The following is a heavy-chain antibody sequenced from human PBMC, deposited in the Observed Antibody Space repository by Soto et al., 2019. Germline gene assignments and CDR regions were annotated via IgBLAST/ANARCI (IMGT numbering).Heavy chain of an antibody. D-gene: IGHD6-19*01. Sequence: ASVKVSCKASGGTFSSYAISWVRQAPGQGLEWMGGIIPIFGTANYAQKFQGRVTITADESTSTAYMELSSLRSEDTAVYYCARGGSIAVAGPDAFDIWGQGTMVTVSS. J-gene: IGHJ3*02. CDR2: IIPIFGTA. V-gene: IGHV1-69*13. CDR3: ARGGSIAVAGPDAFDI. CDR1: GGTFSSYA.